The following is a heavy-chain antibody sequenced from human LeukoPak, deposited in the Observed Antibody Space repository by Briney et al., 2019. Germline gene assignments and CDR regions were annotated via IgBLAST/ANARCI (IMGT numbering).Heavy chain of an antibody. V-gene: IGHV4-61*02. J-gene: IGHJ3*02. D-gene: IGHD3-22*01. CDR1: GGSISSGSYY. Sequence: SETLSLTCTVSGGSISSGSYYWSWIRQPAGKGLEWIGRIYTSGSTNYNPSLKSRVTISEDTSKNQFSLKLSSVTAADTAVYYCANPAAYYDSSDYAFDIWGQGTMVTVSS. CDR3: ANPAAYYDSSDYAFDI. CDR2: IYTSGST.